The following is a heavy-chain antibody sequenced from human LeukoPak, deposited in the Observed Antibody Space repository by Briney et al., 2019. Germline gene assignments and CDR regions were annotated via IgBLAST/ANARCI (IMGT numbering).Heavy chain of an antibody. J-gene: IGHJ4*02. D-gene: IGHD6-19*01. V-gene: IGHV3-48*03. Sequence: GGSLRLSCAASGFTFSSYEMNWVRQAPGKGLEWVSYISSSGSTIYYADSVKGRFTISRDNAKNSLYLQMNSLRAEDTAVYYCARDLLGSGWYVKKESYFDYWGQGTLVTVSS. CDR1: GFTFSSYE. CDR2: ISSSGSTI. CDR3: ARDLLGSGWYVKKESYFDY.